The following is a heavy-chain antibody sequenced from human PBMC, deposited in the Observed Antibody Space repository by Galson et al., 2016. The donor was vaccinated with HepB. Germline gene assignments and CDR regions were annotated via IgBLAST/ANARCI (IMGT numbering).Heavy chain of an antibody. CDR1: GFTFSSYS. Sequence: SLRLSCAASGFTFSSYSMNWVRQAPGKGLEWVSYISDSDTTTYYVDSVKGRFTISKDNAKNSLYLEMNSPRDEDTAVYYCAREGLSGEPLDYWGQGTLVTVSS. CDR2: ISDSDTTT. D-gene: IGHD3-16*01. J-gene: IGHJ4*02. V-gene: IGHV3-48*02. CDR3: AREGLSGEPLDY.